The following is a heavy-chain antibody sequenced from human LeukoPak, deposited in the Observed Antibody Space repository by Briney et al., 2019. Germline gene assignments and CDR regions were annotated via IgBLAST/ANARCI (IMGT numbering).Heavy chain of an antibody. D-gene: IGHD3-10*01. CDR2: INPNSGGT. CDR1: GGTFSNYD. Sequence: ASVKVSCKASGGTFSNYDISWVRQAPGQGLEWMGWINPNSGGTNYAQKFQGRVTMTRDTSISTAYMELSRLRSDDTAVYYCASMGHDYWGQGTLVTVSS. CDR3: ASMGHDY. V-gene: IGHV1-2*02. J-gene: IGHJ4*02.